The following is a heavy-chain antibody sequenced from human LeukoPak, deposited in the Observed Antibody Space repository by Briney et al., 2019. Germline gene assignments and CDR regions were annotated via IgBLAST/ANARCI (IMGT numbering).Heavy chain of an antibody. D-gene: IGHD1-14*01. CDR2: LSGSGGST. CDR1: GFTFNSYA. Sequence: PGGSLRLSCAASGFTFNSYAMSWVRQAPGKGLEWVSALSGSGGSTYYADSVKGRFTISRDNSKNTLYLQMNSLRAEDTAVYYCARDPGGSSKRYYYGMDVWGQGTTVTVSS. J-gene: IGHJ6*02. CDR3: ARDPGGSSKRYYYGMDV. V-gene: IGHV3-23*01.